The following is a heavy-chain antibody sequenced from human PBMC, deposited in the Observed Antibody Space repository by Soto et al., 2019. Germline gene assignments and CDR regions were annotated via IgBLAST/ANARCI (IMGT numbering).Heavy chain of an antibody. Sequence: QVPLVQSGAEVKKPGSSVTVSCKASGGTFSSYAIHWVRQAPGQGLEWMGGIIPMYGTAKYAQRFQGRVTITADEPTTTVYMELTSLTSQDTAVYYCARVTSMVRGVIDNWFDPWGHGTLVTVSS. CDR2: IIPMYGTA. CDR1: GGTFSSYA. CDR3: ARVTSMVRGVIDNWFDP. D-gene: IGHD3-10*01. V-gene: IGHV1-69*01. J-gene: IGHJ5*02.